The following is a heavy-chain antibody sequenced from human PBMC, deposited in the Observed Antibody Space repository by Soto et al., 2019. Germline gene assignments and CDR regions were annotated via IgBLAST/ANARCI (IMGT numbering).Heavy chain of an antibody. D-gene: IGHD3-16*01. CDR3: AKAYFVWASEKPDYFDY. CDR1: GFTFSNYA. V-gene: IGHV3-23*01. CDR2: IRGSGGRS. J-gene: IGHJ4*02. Sequence: EVQLLDSGGGLVQPGGSLRLSCAASGFTFSNYAMTWVRQGPGKGLEWVSGIRGSGGRSYYADSVKGRFTISRDNSKSTLYLQMNSLRAEDTAVDYCAKAYFVWASEKPDYFDYWGQGTLVTVSS.